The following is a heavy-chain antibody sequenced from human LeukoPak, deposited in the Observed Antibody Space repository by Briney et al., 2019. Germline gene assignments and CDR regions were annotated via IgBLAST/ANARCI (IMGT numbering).Heavy chain of an antibody. CDR1: GGSFSDNY. D-gene: IGHD1-26*01. V-gene: IGHV4-34*01. Sequence: SETLSLTCAVYGGSFSDNYWNWIRQPPGKGLEWIGEINHSGSTNYNPSLKSRVTISVDTSKNQFSLKLSSVTAADTAVYYCARGGGSYPFPVWGQGTTVTVSS. J-gene: IGHJ6*02. CDR3: ARGGGSYPFPV. CDR2: INHSGST.